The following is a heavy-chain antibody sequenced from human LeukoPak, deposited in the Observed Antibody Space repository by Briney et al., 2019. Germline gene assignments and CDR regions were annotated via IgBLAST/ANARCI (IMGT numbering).Heavy chain of an antibody. J-gene: IGHJ4*02. Sequence: GCLRLSCAASGFTFSGSPILWVRQASGKGLEWVGRTRSKADNYATAYAASVQGRCTISRDDSKSTAYLQLNSLKTEDTAVYYCTQSNYWGQGALVTVSS. CDR2: TRSKADNYAT. CDR1: GFTFSGSP. V-gene: IGHV3-73*01. CDR3: TQSNY.